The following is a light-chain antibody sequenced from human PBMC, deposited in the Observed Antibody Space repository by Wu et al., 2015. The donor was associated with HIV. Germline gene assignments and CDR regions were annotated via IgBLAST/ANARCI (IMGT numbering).Light chain of an antibody. CDR1: QGISNF. Sequence: DIQMTQSPSSLSASVGDRVTITCRASQGISNFLAWYQQKPGKPPKVLIYAASTLQSGVPSRFSGSGSETDFTLTISRLEPEDFAVYYCQQYADSHITFGQGTRLEIK. J-gene: IGKJ5*01. CDR2: AAS. V-gene: IGKV1-27*01. CDR3: QQYADSHIT.